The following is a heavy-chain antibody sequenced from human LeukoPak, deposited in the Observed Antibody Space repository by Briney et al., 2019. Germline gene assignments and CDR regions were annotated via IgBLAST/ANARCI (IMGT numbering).Heavy chain of an antibody. CDR2: IDPSDSYT. D-gene: IGHD2-15*01. J-gene: IGHJ4*02. CDR1: GYSFTSYW. Sequence: GESLRISCKGSGYSFTSYWISWVCQMPGKGLEWMGRIDPSDSYTNYSPSFQGHVTISADKSISTAYLQWSSLKASDTAMYYCARPVGRYCSGGSCYYYWGQGTLVTVSS. CDR3: ARPVGRYCSGGSCYYY. V-gene: IGHV5-10-1*01.